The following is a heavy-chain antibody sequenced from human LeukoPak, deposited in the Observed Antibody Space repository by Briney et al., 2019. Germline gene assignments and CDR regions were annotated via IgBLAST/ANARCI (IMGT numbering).Heavy chain of an antibody. Sequence: SETLSLTCTVSGGSISSYYWSWIRQPPGKGLEWIGYIYYSGSTNYNSSLKSRVTISVDTSKNQFSLKLSSVTAADTAVYYCARGWVVRGARGAFDIWGQGTMVTVSS. CDR2: IYYSGST. V-gene: IGHV4-59*01. J-gene: IGHJ3*02. CDR1: GGSISSYY. D-gene: IGHD3-10*01. CDR3: ARGWVVRGARGAFDI.